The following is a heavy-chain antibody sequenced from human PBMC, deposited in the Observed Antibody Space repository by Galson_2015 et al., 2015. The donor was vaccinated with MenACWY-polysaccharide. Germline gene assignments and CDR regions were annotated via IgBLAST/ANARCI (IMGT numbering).Heavy chain of an antibody. CDR2: IYYSKT. Sequence: TLSLTCTVSGRSITTGGYLWTWIRQYPGKGLEWIGNIYYSKTYYNPSLESRVAVSLDTSRNQFYLNLTSVTAADTAVYYCARTQSILYFHSAIDVWGQGTTVTVSS. D-gene: IGHD6-6*01. CDR3: ARTQSILYFHSAIDV. V-gene: IGHV4-31*03. CDR1: GRSITTGGYL. J-gene: IGHJ6*02.